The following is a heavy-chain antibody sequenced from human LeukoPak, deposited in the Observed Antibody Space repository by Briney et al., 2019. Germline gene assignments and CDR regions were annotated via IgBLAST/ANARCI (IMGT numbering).Heavy chain of an antibody. CDR2: ISSSGRFT. Sequence: GGSLRLSCAASQFTFGYYTMNWVRQAPGKGLEWVSSISSSGRFTHYGDAVKGRFTISRDNAKNSLYLQMNSLRAEDTAVYYCAKKWGVYSAYYYMDVWGKGTTVTVSS. CDR1: QFTFGYYT. CDR3: AKKWGVYSAYYYMDV. V-gene: IGHV3-21*04. J-gene: IGHJ6*03. D-gene: IGHD1-26*01.